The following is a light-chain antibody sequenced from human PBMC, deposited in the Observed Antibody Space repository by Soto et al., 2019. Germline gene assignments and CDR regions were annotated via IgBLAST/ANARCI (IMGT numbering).Light chain of an antibody. Sequence: QSVLTRAASVSGSPGQSITSSCTGTSSDIGGYDYVSWYQHHPGKAPRLMIYEVRNRPSGVSNRFSGSKSGNTASLTISGLQTEDEADYYCSSYTSNNTPVFGTGTKVTVL. CDR3: SSYTSNNTPV. CDR1: SSDIGGYDY. J-gene: IGLJ1*01. V-gene: IGLV2-14*01. CDR2: EVR.